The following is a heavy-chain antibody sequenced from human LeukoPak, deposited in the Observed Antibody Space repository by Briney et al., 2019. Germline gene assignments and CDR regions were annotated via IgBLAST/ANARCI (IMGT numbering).Heavy chain of an antibody. CDR2: INHNTGGT. D-gene: IGHD6-13*01. CDR1: GYTFTGYY. J-gene: IGHJ6*02. CDR3: ARDFRITAAGTGYYYGMDV. Sequence: ASVKVSCKASGYTFTGYYMHWVRQAPGQGLEWMGWINHNTGGTNYAQKFQGRVTMTRDTSISTAYMELRRLRSDDTAVYYCARDFRITAAGTGYYYGMDVWGQGTTVTVSS. V-gene: IGHV1-2*02.